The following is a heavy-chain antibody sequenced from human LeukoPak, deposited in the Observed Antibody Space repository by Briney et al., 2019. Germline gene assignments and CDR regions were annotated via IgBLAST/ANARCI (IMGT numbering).Heavy chain of an antibody. V-gene: IGHV5-51*01. CDR1: GYNFATYW. J-gene: IGHJ4*02. CDR3: ARQAGPLARVFDY. Sequence: GESLKISCKASGYNFATYWIGWVRQMPGKGLEWMGNIYPDDSDTRYNSSFEGQVTISVDKSIATAYLQWSSLKASDTAIYFCARQAGPLARVFDYWGQGTLVTVSS. CDR2: IYPDDSDT.